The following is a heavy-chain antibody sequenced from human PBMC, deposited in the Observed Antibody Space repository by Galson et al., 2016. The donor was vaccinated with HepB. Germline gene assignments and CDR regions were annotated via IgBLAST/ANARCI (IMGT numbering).Heavy chain of an antibody. CDR2: ISGSGGRT. Sequence: SLRLSCAASGFRFSSYAVSWVRQAPGKGLEWVSGISGSGGRTYYADSVKGRFTISRDNSKNTVYLQMNSLRVEDTALYYCAKDGYFASGSALYGMDVWGQATTVTVSS. J-gene: IGHJ6*02. D-gene: IGHD3-10*01. CDR1: GFRFSSYA. CDR3: AKDGYFASGSALYGMDV. V-gene: IGHV3-23*01.